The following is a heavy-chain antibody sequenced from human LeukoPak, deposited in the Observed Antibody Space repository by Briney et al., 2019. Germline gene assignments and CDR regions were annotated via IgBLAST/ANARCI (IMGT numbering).Heavy chain of an antibody. V-gene: IGHV3-23*01. CDR3: ATDSSTSKWLNVDC. D-gene: IGHD2-2*01. CDR1: GFTFSSYA. Sequence: RAGGSLRLSCAASGFTFSSYAMSWVRQAPGKGLEWVSAISGSGGSAYYADSVKGRFTISRDNSKNTLYLQMNSLRAEDTAVYYCATDSSTSKWLNVDCWGEGTLVTVSS. CDR2: ISGSGGSA. J-gene: IGHJ4*02.